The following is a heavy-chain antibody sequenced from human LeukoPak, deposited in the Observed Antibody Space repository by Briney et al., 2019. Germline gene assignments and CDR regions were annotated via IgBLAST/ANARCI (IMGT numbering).Heavy chain of an antibody. Sequence: GGSLRLSCAASGFTFSSYSMNWVRQAPGKGLEWVSSISSSSSYIYYADSVKGRFTISRDNAKNSLYLQMNSLRAEDTAVYYCARDAGDIVVVSAATQGDFRYYYYYYGMDVWGQGTTVTVSS. CDR1: GFTFSSYS. CDR3: ARDAGDIVVVSAATQGDFRYYYYYYGMDV. D-gene: IGHD2-2*01. J-gene: IGHJ6*02. CDR2: ISSSSSYI. V-gene: IGHV3-21*01.